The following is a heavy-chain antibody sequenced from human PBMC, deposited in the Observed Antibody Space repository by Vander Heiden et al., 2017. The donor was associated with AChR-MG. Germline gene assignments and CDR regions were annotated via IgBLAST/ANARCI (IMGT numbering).Heavy chain of an antibody. CDR3: AKVPYCSGGSCYRYFDL. CDR2: ISWNSGSI. D-gene: IGHD2-15*01. J-gene: IGHJ2*01. V-gene: IGHV3-9*01. Sequence: EVQLVESGGGLVQPGRSLRLSCAASGFTFDDYAMHWVRQAPGKGLEWVPGISWNSGSIGYADSVKGRFTISRDNAKNSLYLQMNSLRAEDTALYYCAKVPYCSGGSCYRYFDLWGRGTLVTVSS. CDR1: GFTFDDYA.